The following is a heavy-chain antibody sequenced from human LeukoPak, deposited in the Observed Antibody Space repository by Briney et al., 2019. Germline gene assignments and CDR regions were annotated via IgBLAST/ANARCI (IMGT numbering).Heavy chain of an antibody. D-gene: IGHD6-13*01. Sequence: GESLRISCKGSGYSFTSYWISWARQMPGKGLEWMGRIDPSDSYTNYSPSFQGHVTISADKSISTAYLQWSSLKASDTAMYYCARLAYSSSWYYYGMDVWGKGTTVTVSS. CDR1: GYSFTSYW. CDR3: ARLAYSSSWYYYGMDV. J-gene: IGHJ6*04. CDR2: IDPSDSYT. V-gene: IGHV5-10-1*01.